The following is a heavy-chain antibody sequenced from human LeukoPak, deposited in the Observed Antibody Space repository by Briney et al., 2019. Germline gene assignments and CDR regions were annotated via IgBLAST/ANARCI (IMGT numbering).Heavy chain of an antibody. CDR3: ARDEYSSGWYGAAWFDP. Sequence: GGSLRLSCAASGFTFSSYGMHWVRQAPGKGLEWVAVIWYDGSNKYYADSVKGRFTISRDNSKNTLYLQMNSLRAEDTAVYYCARDEYSSGWYGAAWFDPWGQGTLVTVSS. V-gene: IGHV3-33*01. J-gene: IGHJ5*02. D-gene: IGHD6-19*01. CDR2: IWYDGSNK. CDR1: GFTFSSYG.